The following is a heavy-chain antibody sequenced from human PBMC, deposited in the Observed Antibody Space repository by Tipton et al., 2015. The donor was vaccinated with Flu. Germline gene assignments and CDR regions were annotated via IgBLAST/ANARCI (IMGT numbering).Heavy chain of an antibody. D-gene: IGHD3-10*01. V-gene: IGHV4-31*03. CDR3: ARAQDYYGSGSHDY. CDR1: GGSVSSGGSY. Sequence: TLSLTCIVSGGSVSSGGSYWSWIRQHPGKGLEWIGNIYYSGNTFYNPSLKSRLIISLDKSNNQFSLKLTSVTAADTAVYYCARAQDYYGSGSHDYWGQGTLVTVSS. CDR2: IYYSGNT. J-gene: IGHJ4*02.